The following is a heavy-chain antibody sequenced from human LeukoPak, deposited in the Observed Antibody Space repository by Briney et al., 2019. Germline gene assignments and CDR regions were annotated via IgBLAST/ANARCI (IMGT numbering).Heavy chain of an antibody. CDR1: EFTFSRYS. Sequence: GGSLRLSCAASEFTFSRYSVNWVRQAPGKGLEWVSTISSRSHYIYYADSVKGRFTISRDNGKNSLYLKMDSLRAEDTAVYYCTRDLSSGNPGGFDYWGQGALVTVSS. D-gene: IGHD3-10*01. J-gene: IGHJ4*02. CDR2: ISSRSHYI. CDR3: TRDLSSGNPGGFDY. V-gene: IGHV3-21*01.